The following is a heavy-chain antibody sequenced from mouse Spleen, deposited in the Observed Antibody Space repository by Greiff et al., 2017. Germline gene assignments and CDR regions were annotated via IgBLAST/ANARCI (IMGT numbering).Heavy chain of an antibody. CDR2: IHPNSGST. Sequence: VQLQQPGAELVKPGASVKLSCKASGYTFTSYWMHWVKQRPGQGLEWIGMIHPNSGSTNYNEKFKSKATLTVDKSSSTAYMQLSSLTSEDSAVYYCARDESTTASYYFDYWGQGTTLTVSS. D-gene: IGHD1-2*01. CDR3: ARDESTTASYYFDY. V-gene: IGHV1-64*01. J-gene: IGHJ2*01. CDR1: GYTFTSYW.